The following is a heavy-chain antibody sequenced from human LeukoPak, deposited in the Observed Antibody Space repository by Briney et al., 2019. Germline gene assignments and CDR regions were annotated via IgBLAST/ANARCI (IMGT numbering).Heavy chain of an antibody. D-gene: IGHD4-23*01. Sequence: GGSLRLSCIASGFTFSSYWMSWVRQAPGGGLEWVANIKEDGSEKYYVDSVKGRFTISRDNAKNSLYLQMNSLRAEDTAVYYCARDTYSRWQTDYWGQGTLVTVSS. V-gene: IGHV3-7*01. CDR1: GFTFSSYW. CDR2: IKEDGSEK. J-gene: IGHJ4*02. CDR3: ARDTYSRWQTDY.